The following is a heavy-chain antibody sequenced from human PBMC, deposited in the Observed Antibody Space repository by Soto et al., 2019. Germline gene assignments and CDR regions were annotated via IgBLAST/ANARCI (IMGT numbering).Heavy chain of an antibody. CDR2: IYYSGST. Sequence: PSETLSLTCTVSGGSISSYYWSWIRQPPGKGLEWIGYIYYSGSTNYNPSLKSRATISVDTSKNQFSLKLSSVTAADTAVYYCARGSYYYDSSSYYPYWGQGTLVTIS. D-gene: IGHD3-22*01. CDR1: GGSISSYY. CDR3: ARGSYYYDSSSYYPY. V-gene: IGHV4-59*08. J-gene: IGHJ4*02.